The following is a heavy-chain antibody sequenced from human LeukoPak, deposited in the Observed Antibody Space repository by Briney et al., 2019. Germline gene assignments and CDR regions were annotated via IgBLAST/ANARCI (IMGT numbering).Heavy chain of an antibody. J-gene: IGHJ4*02. D-gene: IGHD1-26*01. V-gene: IGHV3-21*01. CDR1: GFTFSSYS. Sequence: GGSLRLSCAASGFTFSSYSMNWVRQAPGKGLEWVSSISSSSSYIYYADSVKGRFTISRGNAKNSLYLQMNSLRAEDTAVYYCARESSWAPDYWGQGTLVTVSS. CDR2: ISSSSSYI. CDR3: ARESSWAPDY.